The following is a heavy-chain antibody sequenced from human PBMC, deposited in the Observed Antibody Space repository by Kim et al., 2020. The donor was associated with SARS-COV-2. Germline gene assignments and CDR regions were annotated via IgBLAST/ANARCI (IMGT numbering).Heavy chain of an antibody. D-gene: IGHD2-8*01. V-gene: IGHV1-3*01. CDR3: ARTSFNEAYFDY. J-gene: IGHJ4*02. Sequence: KNSQKFQGRVTITRETSASTAYMELSSLRSEDTAVYYCARTSFNEAYFDYWGQGTLVTVSS.